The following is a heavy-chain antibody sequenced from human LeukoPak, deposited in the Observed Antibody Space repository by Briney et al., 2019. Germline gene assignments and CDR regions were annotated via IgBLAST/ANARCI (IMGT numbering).Heavy chain of an antibody. V-gene: IGHV3-21*01. CDR1: GFTFSSYS. CDR2: ISSSSYI. D-gene: IGHD3-22*01. CDR3: AHYDSKTNDAFDI. Sequence: GGSLRLSCAASGFTFSSYSMNWVRQAPGKGLEWVSSISSSSYIYYADSVKGRFTISRDNAKNSLYLQMNSLRAEDTAVYYCAHYDSKTNDAFDIWGQGTMVTVSS. J-gene: IGHJ3*02.